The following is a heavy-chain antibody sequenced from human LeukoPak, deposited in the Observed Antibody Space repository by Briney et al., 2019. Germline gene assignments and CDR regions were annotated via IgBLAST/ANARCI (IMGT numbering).Heavy chain of an antibody. CDR3: ARDVSHDAFDI. CDR2: ISSSSSTI. CDR1: GFTFSSYS. Sequence: GGSLRLSCAASGFTFSSYSMNWVRQAPGKGLEWVSYISSSSSTIYYADSVKGRFTISRDNAKNPLYLQMNSLRAEDTAVYYCARDVSHDAFDIWGQGTMVTVSS. J-gene: IGHJ3*02. V-gene: IGHV3-48*01. D-gene: IGHD3-3*02.